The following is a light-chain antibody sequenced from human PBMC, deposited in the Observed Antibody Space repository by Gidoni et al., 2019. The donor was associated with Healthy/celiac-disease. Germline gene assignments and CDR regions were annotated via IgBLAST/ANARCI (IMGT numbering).Light chain of an antibody. CDR1: QSVSSN. J-gene: IGKJ4*01. Sequence: EIVMTQSPATLSVSPGERATLSCRDSQSVSSNLAWDQQKPGQATRLLIYGASTRATGIPARFSGSGSGTEFTFTISSLQSEDFAVYYCQQYNNWPPVTFGGGTKVEIK. CDR2: GAS. V-gene: IGKV3D-15*01. CDR3: QQYNNWPPVT.